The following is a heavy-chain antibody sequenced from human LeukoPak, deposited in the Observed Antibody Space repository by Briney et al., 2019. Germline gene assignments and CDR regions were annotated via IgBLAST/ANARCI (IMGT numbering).Heavy chain of an antibody. D-gene: IGHD6-13*01. V-gene: IGHV3-30*04. CDR1: GFTFRGYA. CDR3: ARDKSSYSSSWHRFFDY. CDR2: ISSDGTNQ. Sequence: GGSLRLSCAASGFTFRGYAMHWVRQAPGKGLEWVSDISSDGTNQHYADSVKGRFTISRDNSQNTLFLQMNSLGVEDMGVYYCARDKSSYSSSWHRFFDYRGQGTLVTVSA. J-gene: IGHJ4*02.